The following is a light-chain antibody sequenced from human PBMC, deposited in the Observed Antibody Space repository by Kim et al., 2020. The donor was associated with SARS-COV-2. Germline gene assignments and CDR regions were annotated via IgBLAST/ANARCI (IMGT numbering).Light chain of an antibody. CDR3: QQHDDLPPT. V-gene: IGKV1-33*01. J-gene: IGKJ5*01. CDR1: QDITKY. CDR2: DES. Sequence: AYGEYTVTIPCQASQDITKYLNSYQQKPGKAPKLLIYDESNLETGVPSRFSGSGSGTDFTFSISSLQPEDIATYFCQQHDDLPPTFGQGTRLEIK.